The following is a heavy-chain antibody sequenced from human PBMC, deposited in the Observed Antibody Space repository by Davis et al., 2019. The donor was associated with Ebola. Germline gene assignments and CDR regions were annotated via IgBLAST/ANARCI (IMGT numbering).Heavy chain of an antibody. D-gene: IGHD3-10*01. Sequence: PSETLSLTCTVSGGSISSGDYYWSWIRQPPGKGLEWIGYIYYSGSTYYNPSLKSRVTISVDTSKNQFSLKLSSVTAADTAVYYCARQTGRLWFGELPSYFDYWGQGTLVTVSS. J-gene: IGHJ4*02. CDR3: ARQTGRLWFGELPSYFDY. CDR1: GGSISSGDYY. CDR2: IYYSGST. V-gene: IGHV4-30-4*01.